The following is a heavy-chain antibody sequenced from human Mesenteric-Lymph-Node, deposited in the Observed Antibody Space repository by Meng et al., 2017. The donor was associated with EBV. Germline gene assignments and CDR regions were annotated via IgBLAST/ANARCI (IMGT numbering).Heavy chain of an antibody. CDR2: VYWDDDK. J-gene: IGHJ4*02. Sequence: QITLKESGPTTVKPTQTLTLTCTFSGFSLSTRGVLVGWIRQPPGQALEWLALVYWDDDKRYSPSLKSRLSITKNTSKNQVVLTMADMDPVDTGTYYCAGWSARLEYWGPGTLVTVSS. CDR3: AGWSARLEY. CDR1: GFSLSTRGVL. D-gene: IGHD3-3*01. V-gene: IGHV2-5*02.